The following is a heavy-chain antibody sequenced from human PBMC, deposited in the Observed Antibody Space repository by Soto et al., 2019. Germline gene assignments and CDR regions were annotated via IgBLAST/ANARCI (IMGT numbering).Heavy chain of an antibody. CDR1: GFTFSDYS. CDR2: ISRSGSDI. J-gene: IGHJ6*02. CDR3: ATVGYCSSTSCQTRYYYYGMDV. D-gene: IGHD2-2*03. V-gene: IGHV3-11*01. Sequence: GGSLRLSCAASGFTFSDYSMNWVRQVPGKGLEWVSYISRSGSDIYYADSVKGRFTISRDNAKNSLFLQMNSLRAEDTAVYYCATVGYCSSTSCQTRYYYYGMDVWGQGTTVTVSS.